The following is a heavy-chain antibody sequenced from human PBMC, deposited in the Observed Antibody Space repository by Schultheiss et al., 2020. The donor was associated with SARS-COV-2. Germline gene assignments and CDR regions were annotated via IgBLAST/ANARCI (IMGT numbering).Heavy chain of an antibody. V-gene: IGHV4-61*05. CDR2: IYYSGST. CDR3: ASHRRIFYDSSGYYRADDAFDI. D-gene: IGHD3-22*01. Sequence: SETLSLTCTVSGGSISSSSYYWSWIRQPPGKGLEWIGYIYYSGSTYYNPSLKGRAAFSGDTSQNQFSLKLSSVTAADTAVYYCASHRRIFYDSSGYYRADDAFDIWGQGTMVTVSS. J-gene: IGHJ3*02. CDR1: GGSISSSSYY.